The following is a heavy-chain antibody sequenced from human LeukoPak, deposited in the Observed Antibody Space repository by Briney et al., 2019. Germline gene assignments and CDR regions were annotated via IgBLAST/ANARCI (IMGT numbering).Heavy chain of an antibody. Sequence: PGGSLRLSCAASGFSFSDHYMDWVRQAPGKGLEWVGRIRNKAKSYTTDYAASVKGRFTISRDDSKNSLYLQMNSLKTEDTAAYYCTRPPSGSGIYSSDYWGRGTLVTVSS. V-gene: IGHV3-72*01. J-gene: IGHJ4*02. CDR2: IRNKAKSYTT. CDR1: GFSFSDHY. D-gene: IGHD1-26*01. CDR3: TRPPSGSGIYSSDY.